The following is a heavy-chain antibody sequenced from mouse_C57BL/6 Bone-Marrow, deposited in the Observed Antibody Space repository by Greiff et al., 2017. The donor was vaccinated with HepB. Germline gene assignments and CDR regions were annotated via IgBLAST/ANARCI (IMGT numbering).Heavy chain of an antibody. CDR1: GSTFTTYP. J-gene: IGHJ1*03. D-gene: IGHD2-13*01. CDR2: FHPYNDDT. V-gene: IGHV1-47*01. Sequence: VHLVESGAELVKPGASVKMSCKASGSTFTTYPIEWMKQTHGKTLEWIGNFHPYNDDTKYNEKFKGKATLTVEKSSSTVYLELSRLPADDSAVYYCARRAREGDFHWYFDDWGTGTTVTVSS. CDR3: ARRAREGDFHWYFDD.